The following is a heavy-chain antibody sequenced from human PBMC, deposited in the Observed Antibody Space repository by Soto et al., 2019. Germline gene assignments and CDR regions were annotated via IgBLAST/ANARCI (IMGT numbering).Heavy chain of an antibody. CDR2: ISYDGSNK. J-gene: IGHJ4*02. Sequence: QVQLVESGGGVVQPGRSLRLSCAASGFTFSSYGMHWVRQAPGKGLEWVAVISYDGSNKYYADSVKGRFTISRDNSKNTRFLRMNSLRPEDTAVFYCAKDRLPATTEGDPDYWGQGTLVTVSS. CDR3: AKDRLPATTEGDPDY. D-gene: IGHD2-2*01. CDR1: GFTFSSYG. V-gene: IGHV3-30*18.